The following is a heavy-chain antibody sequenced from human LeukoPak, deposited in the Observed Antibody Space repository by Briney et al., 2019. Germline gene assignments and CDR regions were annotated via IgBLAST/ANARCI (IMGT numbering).Heavy chain of an antibody. CDR3: AREDRGPRFDP. V-gene: IGHV3-7*05. D-gene: IGHD3-10*01. Sequence: GGSLRLSCAASGFTSTSYWMTWVRQAPGKGLHWVANINHDGTDKNYADSVKGRFTISRGNAKRSVFLQMNSLRAEDTGLYYCAREDRGPRFDPRGQGTLVTVSS. CDR2: INHDGTDK. CDR1: GFTSTSYW. J-gene: IGHJ5*02.